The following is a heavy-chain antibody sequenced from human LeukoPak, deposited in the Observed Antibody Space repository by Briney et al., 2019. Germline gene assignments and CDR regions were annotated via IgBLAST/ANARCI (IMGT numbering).Heavy chain of an antibody. Sequence: GGSLRLSCAASGFTFSSYSMNWVRQAPGKGLEWVSSISSSSSYIYYADSVKGRFTISRDNAKNSLYLQMNSLRAEDTAVYYCARDGPDWYDSSGYYHFDYWGQGTLVTVSS. J-gene: IGHJ4*02. CDR1: GFTFSSYS. CDR2: ISSSSSYI. CDR3: ARDGPDWYDSSGYYHFDY. D-gene: IGHD3-22*01. V-gene: IGHV3-21*01.